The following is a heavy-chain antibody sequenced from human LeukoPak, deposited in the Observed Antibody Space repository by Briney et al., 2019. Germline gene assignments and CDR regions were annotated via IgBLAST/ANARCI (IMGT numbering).Heavy chain of an antibody. CDR2: SKSKTDGGTT. D-gene: IGHD3-10*01. CDR1: GFTFSNAW. J-gene: IGHJ5*02. V-gene: IGHV3-15*01. Sequence: WGSLRLSCAASGFTFSNAWMSWVRQAPAKGLEWVGRSKSKTDGGTTDYAAPVKGRFTISRDDSKNTLYLQMNSLKTEDTAVYYCTTAMYYGSGSYYGINWFDPWGQGTLVTVSS. CDR3: TTAMYYGSGSYYGINWFDP.